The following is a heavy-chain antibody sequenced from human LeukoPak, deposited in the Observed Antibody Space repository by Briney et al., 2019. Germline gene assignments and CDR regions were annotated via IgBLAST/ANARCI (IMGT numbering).Heavy chain of an antibody. CDR3: ARDRSGILGYYYNGMDV. CDR1: GYTFTGYH. CDR2: INPNSGVT. V-gene: IGHV1-2*06. J-gene: IGHJ6*02. D-gene: IGHD3-10*01. Sequence: ASVKVSCKASGYTFTGYHVHWVRQAPGQGLEWVGRINPNSGVTNYAQKFQGRVTMTRHTSITTAHMELSRLRSDDTAVYYCARDRSGILGYYYNGMDVWGQGTAVTVSS.